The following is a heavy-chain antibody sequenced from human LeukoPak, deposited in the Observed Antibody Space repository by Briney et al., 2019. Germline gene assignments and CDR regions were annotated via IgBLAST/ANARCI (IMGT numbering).Heavy chain of an antibody. CDR1: GYSISSGYY. CDR3: AKSQAARTDYFDY. V-gene: IGHV4-38-2*02. J-gene: IGHJ4*02. D-gene: IGHD6-6*01. CDR2: IYHSGST. Sequence: SETLSLTCTVSGYSISSGYYWGWIRQPPGKGLEWIGSIYHSGSTYYNPSLKSRVTISVDTSKNQFSLKLSSVTAADTAVYYCAKSQAARTDYFDYWGQGTLVTVSS.